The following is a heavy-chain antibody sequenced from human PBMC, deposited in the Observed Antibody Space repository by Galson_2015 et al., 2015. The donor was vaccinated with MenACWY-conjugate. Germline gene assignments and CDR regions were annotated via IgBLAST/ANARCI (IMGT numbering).Heavy chain of an antibody. Sequence: SLRLSCAASGFTFSTYGMTWVRQGPGKGLEWVSAISGSTTATFYADSVKGRFTISRDNSRNTLYLQMNNLRVEDTAIYYCAKGRRANGYNFDYWGRGTLVTVSS. V-gene: IGHV3-23*01. CDR3: AKGRRANGYNFDY. J-gene: IGHJ4*02. CDR1: GFTFSTYG. D-gene: IGHD5-18*01. CDR2: ISGSTTAT.